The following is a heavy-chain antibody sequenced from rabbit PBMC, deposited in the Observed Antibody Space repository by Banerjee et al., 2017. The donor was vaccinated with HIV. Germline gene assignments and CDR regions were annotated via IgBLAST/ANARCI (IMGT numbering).Heavy chain of an antibody. V-gene: IGHV1S45*01. CDR2: IYTSSGST. CDR1: GFSFSSGYD. CDR3: ARDSGSGWGYATDL. D-gene: IGHD1-1*01. Sequence: QEQLVESGGGLVQPGGSLTLTCTASGFSFSSGYDMCWVRQAPGKGLEWIGYIYTSSGSTYYATWAKGRFTISGTSSTTVTLQMTSLTAADTATYFCARDSGSGWGYATDLWGPGTLVTVS. J-gene: IGHJ6*01.